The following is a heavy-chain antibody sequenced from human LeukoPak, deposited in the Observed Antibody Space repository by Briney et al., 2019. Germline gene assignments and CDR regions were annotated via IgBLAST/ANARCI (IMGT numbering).Heavy chain of an antibody. CDR3: ARGLASSNWPHWFDP. Sequence: GGSLRLSCAASGLSVSLYEMNWVRQAPGQGLEWLSYISFGGRTTYYADSVKGRFTISRDNAKNSLYLQMNSLRVEDTAVYHCARGLASSNWPHWFDPWGQGTLVSVSS. CDR1: GLSVSLYE. D-gene: IGHD6-13*01. J-gene: IGHJ5*02. V-gene: IGHV3-48*03. CDR2: ISFGGRTT.